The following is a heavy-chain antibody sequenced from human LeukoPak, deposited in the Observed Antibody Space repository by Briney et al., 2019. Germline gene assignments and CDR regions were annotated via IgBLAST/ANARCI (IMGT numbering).Heavy chain of an antibody. V-gene: IGHV4-59*02. J-gene: IGHJ4*02. CDR1: GGSVSDYY. D-gene: IGHD3-10*02. CDR2: IYYTGT. CDR3: ARLRLFPDYFDY. Sequence: KTSETLSLTCTVSGGSVSDYYWSWIRQSPGKGLEWIGYIYYTGTSYNPSLKSRVTISADTSKNQFSLNLSSVTAADTAVYYCARLRLFPDYFDYWGQGTLVTVSS.